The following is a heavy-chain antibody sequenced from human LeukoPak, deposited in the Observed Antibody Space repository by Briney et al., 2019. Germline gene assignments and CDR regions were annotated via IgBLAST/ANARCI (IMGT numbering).Heavy chain of an antibody. D-gene: IGHD6-6*01. CDR1: GFTFSSYA. CDR3: AKDLSSSS. J-gene: IGHJ4*02. V-gene: IGHV3-23*01. Sequence: PGGSLRLSWAASGFTFSSYAMSWVRQAPGKGLEWVSGISDGGVSTYYADSVKGRFTLSRDNSKNTLYLQMNSLRAEDTAVYYCAKDLSSSSWGQGTLVTVSS. CDR2: ISDGGVST.